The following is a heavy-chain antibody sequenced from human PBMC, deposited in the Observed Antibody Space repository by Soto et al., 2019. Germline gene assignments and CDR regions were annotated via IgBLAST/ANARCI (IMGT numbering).Heavy chain of an antibody. CDR3: TLGRGSGSGRLWY. V-gene: IGHV3-20*04. CDR2: INWNGGST. Sequence: EVQPVESGGGVVRPGGSLRLSWAASGFTIDDYGMSWVRQAPGKGLEWVSGINWNGGSTGYADSVKGRFTISRDNAKNSLYLQMNNLRAEDTALYSWTLGRGSGSGRLWYWGQGTLVTVYS. D-gene: IGHD6-19*01. J-gene: IGHJ4*02. CDR1: GFTIDDYG.